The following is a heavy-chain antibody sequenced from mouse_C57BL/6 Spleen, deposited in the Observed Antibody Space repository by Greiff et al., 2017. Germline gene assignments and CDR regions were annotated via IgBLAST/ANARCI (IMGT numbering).Heavy chain of an antibody. J-gene: IGHJ1*03. D-gene: IGHD1-1*01. CDR3: TTLPMYYGSSHWYFDV. CDR2: IDPEDGDT. CDR1: GFNIKDYY. Sequence: VQLKQSGAELVRPGASVKLSCTASGFNIKDYYMHWVKQRPEQGLEWIGRIDPEDGDTEYAPKFQGKATMTADTSSNTAYLQLSSLTSEDTAVYYCTTLPMYYGSSHWYFDVWGTGTTVTVSS. V-gene: IGHV14-1*01.